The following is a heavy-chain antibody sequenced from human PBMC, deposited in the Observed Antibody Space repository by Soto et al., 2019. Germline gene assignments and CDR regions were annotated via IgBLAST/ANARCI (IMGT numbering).Heavy chain of an antibody. Sequence: QVRLQESGPGLVKPSETLSLTCTVSGGSISTYYWSWIRQPPGKGLEWIGYIYNSGSTNYNPSLKSRVTISVDTSKNQFSLKLTSVTAADTAGYFCARYADYSSGWAVDSWGQGTLVTVSS. CDR3: ARYADYSSGWAVDS. CDR1: GGSISTYY. D-gene: IGHD6-19*01. J-gene: IGHJ4*02. V-gene: IGHV4-59*01. CDR2: IYNSGST.